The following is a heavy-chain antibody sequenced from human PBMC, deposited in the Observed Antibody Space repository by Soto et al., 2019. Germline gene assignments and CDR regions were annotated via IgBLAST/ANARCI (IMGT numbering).Heavy chain of an antibody. V-gene: IGHV3-48*02. CDR2: ISSSSSTI. J-gene: IGHJ1*01. CDR1: GFTFSSYS. D-gene: IGHD4-17*01. Sequence: GGSLRLSCAASGFTFSSYSMNWVRQAPGKGLEWVSYISSSSSTIYYADSVKGRFTISRDNAKNSLYLQMNSLRDEDTAVYYCAREAYGDYSGYFQHWGQGTLVTVSS. CDR3: AREAYGDYSGYFQH.